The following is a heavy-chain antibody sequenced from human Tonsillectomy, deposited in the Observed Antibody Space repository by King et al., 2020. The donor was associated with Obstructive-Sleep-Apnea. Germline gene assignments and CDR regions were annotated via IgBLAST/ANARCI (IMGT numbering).Heavy chain of an antibody. CDR1: GASINSDDYS. Sequence: QLQESGPGVVKPSQTLSLTCGVSGASINSDDYSWSWVRQPPGKGLEWIGSIYHTGSTFYNPSLKSRVTVSVDRSKSQFFLKLTSVNVADTAVYFCARVFPYGSGTYIWFNPWGRGTLVTVSS. CDR2: IYHTGST. J-gene: IGHJ5*02. CDR3: ARVFPYGSGTYIWFNP. V-gene: IGHV4-30-2*01. D-gene: IGHD3-10*01.